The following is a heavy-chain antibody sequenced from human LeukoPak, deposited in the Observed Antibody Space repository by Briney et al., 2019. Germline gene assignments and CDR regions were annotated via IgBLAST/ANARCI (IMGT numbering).Heavy chain of an antibody. CDR2: SNPNSGGT. CDR1: GDTFTGYY. Sequence: ASVKVSCKASGDTFTGYYMHWVRQAPGRGLEWMGWSNPNSGGTNYAQKFQGRVTMTRDTSISTAYMELSRLRSDDTAVYYCARARSARTIAAAGTFFYWGQGTLVTVSS. D-gene: IGHD6-13*01. J-gene: IGHJ4*02. V-gene: IGHV1-2*02. CDR3: ARARSARTIAAAGTFFY.